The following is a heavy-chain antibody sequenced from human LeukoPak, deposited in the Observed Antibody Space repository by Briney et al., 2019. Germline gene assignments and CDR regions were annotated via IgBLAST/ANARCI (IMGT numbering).Heavy chain of an antibody. Sequence: GGSLRLSCAASGFTFSSYSMNWVRQAPGKGLEWVSSISSSSSYIYYADSVRGRFTISRDNAKNSLYLQMNSLRAEDTAVYYCARRITFGGVMSAFDIWGQGTMVTVSS. V-gene: IGHV3-21*01. D-gene: IGHD3-16*01. CDR1: GFTFSSYS. CDR2: ISSSSSYI. CDR3: ARRITFGGVMSAFDI. J-gene: IGHJ3*02.